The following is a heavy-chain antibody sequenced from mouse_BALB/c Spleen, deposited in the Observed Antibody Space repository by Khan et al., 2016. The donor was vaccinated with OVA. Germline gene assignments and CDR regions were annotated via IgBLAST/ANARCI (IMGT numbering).Heavy chain of an antibody. CDR2: IYPGISDT. D-gene: IGHD2-4*01. Sequence: VQLKQSGTVLARPGASVKMSCKASGYSFTSYWMHWVKQRPGQGLEWIGAIYPGISDTRYNQKFKGKAKLTAVTSASTAYMEFNSLTNEDSAVYYGTRSYDSYYFDYWGQGTTLTVSS. V-gene: IGHV1-5*01. J-gene: IGHJ2*01. CDR1: GYSFTSYW. CDR3: TRSYDSYYFDY.